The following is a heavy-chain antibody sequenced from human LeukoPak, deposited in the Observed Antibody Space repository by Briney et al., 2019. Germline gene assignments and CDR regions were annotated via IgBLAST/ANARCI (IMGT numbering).Heavy chain of an antibody. V-gene: IGHV3-48*04. CDR1: GFIYSRYS. CDR2: ISSSSSTI. Sequence: GGSLRLSCAASGFIYSRYSMNWVRQAPGKGLEWVSYISSSSSTIYYADSVKGRFTISRDNAKNSLYLQMNSLRAEDTAVYYCAREYSSSSGPSDYWGQGTLVTVSS. CDR3: AREYSSSSGPSDY. J-gene: IGHJ4*02. D-gene: IGHD6-6*01.